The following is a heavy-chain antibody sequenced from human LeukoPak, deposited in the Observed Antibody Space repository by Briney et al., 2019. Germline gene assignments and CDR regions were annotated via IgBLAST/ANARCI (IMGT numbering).Heavy chain of an antibody. CDR1: GGTFISYA. CDR3: ARGSDEHDRSGYYALD. J-gene: IGHJ4*02. V-gene: IGHV1-69*13. D-gene: IGHD3-22*01. CDR2: IITIFGTA. Sequence: GASVKVSCKASGGTFISYAISWVRQAPGQGVEWMGGIITIFGTASYEQKFQGRVKITADESTSTAYMELSSLRSEDTGGYYCARGSDEHDRSGYYALDWGQRTLVSVCS.